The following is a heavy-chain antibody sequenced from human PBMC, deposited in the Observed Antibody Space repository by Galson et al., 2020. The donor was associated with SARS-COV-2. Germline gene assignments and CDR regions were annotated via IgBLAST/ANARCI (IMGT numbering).Heavy chain of an antibody. Sequence: SVKVSCKASGGTFSSYAISWVRQAPGQGLEWMGGIIPILGIANYAQKFQGRVTITADKSTSTAYMELSSLRSEDTAVYYCARDGIPGGLTAFDIWGQGTMVTVSS. CDR3: ARDGIPGGLTAFDI. CDR2: IIPILGIA. CDR1: GGTFSSYA. V-gene: IGHV1-69*10. D-gene: IGHD3-10*01. J-gene: IGHJ3*02.